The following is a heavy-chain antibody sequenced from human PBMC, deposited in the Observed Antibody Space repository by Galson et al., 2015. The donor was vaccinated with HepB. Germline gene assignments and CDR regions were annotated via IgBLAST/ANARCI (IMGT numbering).Heavy chain of an antibody. D-gene: IGHD1-26*01. CDR3: ARHVGDVVNSFDWFDP. CDR2: ISYSGST. Sequence: LTCTVSGASISSSSSYWGWIRQPPGKGLEWIGSISYSGSTYYNPSLKTRVTISVDMSKNQFSLKLNSITAADTTVYYCARHVGDVVNSFDWFDPWGLGTLVTVSS. J-gene: IGHJ5*02. V-gene: IGHV4-39*01. CDR1: GASISSSSSY.